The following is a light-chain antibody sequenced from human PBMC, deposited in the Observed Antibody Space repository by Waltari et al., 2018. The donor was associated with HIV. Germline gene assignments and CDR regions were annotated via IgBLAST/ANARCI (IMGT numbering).Light chain of an antibody. CDR3: QSYDRSLSGWV. V-gene: IGLV1-40*01. CDR1: SSNIGAGYD. CDR2: RNT. Sequence: QSVLTQPPSVSGAPGQRVTISCTGRSSNIGAGYDVHWSQQLPGTAPKLLNYRNTRRPSGVPDRFSGSKSVTSASLDITGLQTEDEADYYCQSYDRSLSGWVFGGGTKLTVL. J-gene: IGLJ3*02.